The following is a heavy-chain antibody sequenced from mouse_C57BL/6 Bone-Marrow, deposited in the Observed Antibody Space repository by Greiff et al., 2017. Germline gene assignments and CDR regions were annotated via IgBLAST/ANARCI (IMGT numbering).Heavy chain of an antibody. CDR3: ARSGGSVYFDY. J-gene: IGHJ2*01. D-gene: IGHD1-1*01. V-gene: IGHV1-82*01. CDR2: IYPGDGDT. CDR1: GYAFSSSW. Sequence: VKLQESGPELVKPGASVKISCKASGYAFSSSWMNWVKQRPGKGLEWIGRIYPGDGDTNYNGKFKGKATLTADKSSSTAYMQLSSLTSEDSAVYFCARSGGSVYFDYWGQGTTLTVSS.